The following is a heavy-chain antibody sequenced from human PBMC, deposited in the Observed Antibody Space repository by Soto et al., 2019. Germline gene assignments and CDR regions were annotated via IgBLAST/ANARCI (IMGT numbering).Heavy chain of an antibody. J-gene: IGHJ4*02. V-gene: IGHV4-34*01. CDR3: ARRRKRNIVASFVDY. CDR2: INHSGST. Sequence: QVQLQQWGAGLLKPSETLSLTCAVYGGSFSGYYWSWIRQPPGKGLEWIGEINHSGSTNYNPSLKSRVTISVDTSKNQFSLKLSSVTAADTAVYYCARRRKRNIVASFVDYWGQGTLVTVSS. CDR1: GGSFSGYY. D-gene: IGHD5-12*01.